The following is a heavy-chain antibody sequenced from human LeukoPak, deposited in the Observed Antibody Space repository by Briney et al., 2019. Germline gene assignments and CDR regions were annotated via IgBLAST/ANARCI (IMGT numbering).Heavy chain of an antibody. CDR1: GFTFSSYG. CDR2: IWYDGSNK. J-gene: IGHJ2*01. V-gene: IGHV3-33*01. Sequence: GGSLRLSCAASGFTFSSYGMHWVRQAPGKGLEWVAVIWYDGSNKYYADSVKGRFTISRDNSKNTLYLQMNSLRAEDTAVYYCARDPRITMLAQYFDLWGRGTLVTVSS. D-gene: IGHD3-10*02. CDR3: ARDPRITMLAQYFDL.